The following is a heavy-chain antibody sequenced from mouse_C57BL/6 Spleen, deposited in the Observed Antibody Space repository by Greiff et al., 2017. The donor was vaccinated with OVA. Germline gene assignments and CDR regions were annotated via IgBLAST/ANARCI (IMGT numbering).Heavy chain of an antibody. Sequence: QVQLKQSGAELVKPGASVKLSCKASGYTFTEYTIHWVKQRSGQGLEWIGWFYPGSGSITYNEKFKDKATLTADKSSSTVYMELSRLTSEDSAVYFGARYEAYDGYYYYAMGYWGQGTSVTVAS. D-gene: IGHD2-3*01. J-gene: IGHJ4*01. CDR3: ARYEAYDGYYYYAMGY. CDR1: GYTFTEYT. CDR2: FYPGSGSI. V-gene: IGHV1-62-2*01.